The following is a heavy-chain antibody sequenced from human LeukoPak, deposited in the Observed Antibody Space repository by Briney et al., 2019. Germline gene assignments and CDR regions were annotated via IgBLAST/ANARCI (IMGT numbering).Heavy chain of an antibody. Sequence: PSETLSLTCAVYGGXFSGYYWSWIRQPPGKGLEWIGQINHSGSTKYNPSLKSRVTISVDTSKYQFSLKLSSVTGADTAVYYCARWNRPYYYGSGSYYNPYYFDYWGQGTLVTVSS. CDR1: GGXFSGYY. V-gene: IGHV4-34*01. J-gene: IGHJ4*02. D-gene: IGHD3-10*01. CDR2: INHSGST. CDR3: ARWNRPYYYGSGSYYNPYYFDY.